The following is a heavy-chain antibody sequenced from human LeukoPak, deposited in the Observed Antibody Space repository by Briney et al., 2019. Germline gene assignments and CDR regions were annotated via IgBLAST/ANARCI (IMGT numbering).Heavy chain of an antibody. V-gene: IGHV1-2*02. CDR3: ARVYIAGGYVFDY. J-gene: IGHJ4*02. D-gene: IGHD5-12*01. Sequence: ASVKVSCKASGYTSTGYYIHWVRQAPGQGLEWMGWINPNSGSTNYAQNFQGRVTMTRDTSISTAYMELSRLRSGDTAMYYCARVYIAGGYVFDYWGQGTLVTVSS. CDR2: INPNSGST. CDR1: GYTSTGYY.